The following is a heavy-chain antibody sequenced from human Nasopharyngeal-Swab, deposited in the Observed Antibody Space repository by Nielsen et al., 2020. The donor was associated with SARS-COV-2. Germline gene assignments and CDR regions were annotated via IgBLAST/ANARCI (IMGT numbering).Heavy chain of an antibody. CDR1: GFIPSSYA. CDR2: LSYDGSNK. CDR3: AREGGIPARNYGMDV. V-gene: IGHV3-30*04. Sequence: SLMIPLAASGFIPSSYAMHWVRQAPGKGLEWVAVLSYDGSNKYYVDSVKGRFNIPRDNSKNTLYLQMNSLRTDDTAVYYCAREGGIPARNYGMDVWGQGTTVTVSS. D-gene: IGHD6-6*01. J-gene: IGHJ6*02.